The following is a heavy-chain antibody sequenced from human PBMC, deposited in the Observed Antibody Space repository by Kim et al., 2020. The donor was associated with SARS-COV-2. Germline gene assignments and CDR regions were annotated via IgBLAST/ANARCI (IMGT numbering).Heavy chain of an antibody. CDR3: ARGVRGYSSSWYIFDS. J-gene: IGHJ5*01. CDR1: GFTFSLHH. V-gene: IGHV3-13*01. Sequence: GGSLRLSCEASGFTFSLHHMHWVRQIAGRGLEWIAAIGSAGDSFYPGSVKARFTISRENAGNSIHLQMNNLRAGDTAVYFFARGVRGYSSSWYIFDSWG. CDR2: IGSAGDS. D-gene: IGHD6-13*01.